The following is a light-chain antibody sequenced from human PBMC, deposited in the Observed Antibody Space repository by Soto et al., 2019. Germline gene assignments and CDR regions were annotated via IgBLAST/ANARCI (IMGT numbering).Light chain of an antibody. CDR2: AAS. Sequence: EIVMTQSPATLSVSPGERATLSCRASQSFSSNLAWYQQKPGQAPRLLFYAASTRATGIPARFSGSGSGTEFTLTISGLQSEDFAIYYCQQYNNWPYTFGQGTKLEIK. CDR3: QQYNNWPYT. J-gene: IGKJ2*01. CDR1: QSFSSN. V-gene: IGKV3-15*01.